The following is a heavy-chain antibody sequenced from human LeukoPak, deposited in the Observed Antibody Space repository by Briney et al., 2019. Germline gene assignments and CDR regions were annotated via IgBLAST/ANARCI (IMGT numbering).Heavy chain of an antibody. CDR1: GYTFTDYY. V-gene: IGHV1-2*02. CDR2: INPKSGGT. Sequence: GASVKVSCKASGYTFTDYYMLWVRQAPGQGLEWMAWINPKSGGTNYAQRFQGRVTMTSDTSTSTAYMELSRLRSDDTAVYYCARGAYAVAGTYFYYGMDVWGQGTTVTVSS. J-gene: IGHJ6*02. D-gene: IGHD6-19*01. CDR3: ARGAYAVAGTYFYYGMDV.